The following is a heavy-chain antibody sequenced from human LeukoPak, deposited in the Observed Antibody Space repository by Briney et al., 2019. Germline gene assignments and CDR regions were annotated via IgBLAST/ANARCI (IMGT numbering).Heavy chain of an antibody. CDR3: ARGRGEYKGGNY. CDR2: IHPSGST. Sequence: SETLSLTCAVYGGPFSGYYLNWIRQPPGKGLEWIGEIHPSGSTNYNPSLKSRVTISVDTSKNQFSLKMSSVTAADTAVYYCARGRGEYKGGNYWGQGTLVTVSS. CDR1: GGPFSGYY. D-gene: IGHD5-24*01. J-gene: IGHJ4*02. V-gene: IGHV4-34*01.